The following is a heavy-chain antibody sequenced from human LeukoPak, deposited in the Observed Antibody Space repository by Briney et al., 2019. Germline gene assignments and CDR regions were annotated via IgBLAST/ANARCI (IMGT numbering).Heavy chain of an antibody. Sequence: GASVKVSCKASGGTFSSYAISWVRQAPGQGLEWMGGIIPIFGTANYAQKFQGRVTITADESTSTAYMGLSSLRSEDTAVYYCARGHYGDYPYYYYGMDVWGKGTTVTVSS. J-gene: IGHJ6*04. CDR3: ARGHYGDYPYYYYGMDV. CDR2: IIPIFGTA. CDR1: GGTFSSYA. D-gene: IGHD4-17*01. V-gene: IGHV1-69*13.